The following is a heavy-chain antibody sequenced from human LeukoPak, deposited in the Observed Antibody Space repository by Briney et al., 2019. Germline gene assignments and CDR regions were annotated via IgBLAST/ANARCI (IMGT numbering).Heavy chain of an antibody. CDR2: LYSGGST. CDR1: GFTVSSNF. V-gene: IGHV3-53*01. Sequence: GGSLRLSCAASGFTVSSNFMSWVRQAPGKGLEWVSVLYSGGSTYYADSVKGRFSISRDSSRNTLYLQMNSLRAEDTAVYYCARDDAVAGHFDYWGQGTLVTVSS. J-gene: IGHJ4*02. CDR3: ARDDAVAGHFDY. D-gene: IGHD6-19*01.